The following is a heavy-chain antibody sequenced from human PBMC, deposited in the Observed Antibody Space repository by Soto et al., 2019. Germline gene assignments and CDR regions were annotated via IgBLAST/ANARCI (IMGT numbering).Heavy chain of an antibody. CDR3: AREVRSGRGINWFDP. CDR2: IWYDGSNK. D-gene: IGHD6-25*01. CDR1: GCTFSSYS. V-gene: IGHV3-33*01. Sequence: GGSLRRSCSAAGCTFSSYSMHWNSQPRGKGLGWVAVIWYDGSNKKYEDCVKGRLTISRDNSKNKMYLQLHSLRAEEPAVYYCAREVRSGRGINWFDPWGQGTLVTASS. J-gene: IGHJ5*02.